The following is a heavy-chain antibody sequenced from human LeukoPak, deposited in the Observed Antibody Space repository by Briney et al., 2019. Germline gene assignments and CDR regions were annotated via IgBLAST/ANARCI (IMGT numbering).Heavy chain of an antibody. J-gene: IGHJ6*03. Sequence: PSETLSLTCTVSGGYISSYYWSWLRQPPGKGLEWFGYIYYSGSTNYNPSLKSRVTISVDTSKNQFSLKLSSVTAADTAVYYCARVGCSSTSCLYAYYYYYYMDVWGKGTTVTVSS. CDR2: IYYSGST. D-gene: IGHD2-2*01. CDR1: GGYISSYY. V-gene: IGHV4-59*01. CDR3: ARVGCSSTSCLYAYYYYYYMDV.